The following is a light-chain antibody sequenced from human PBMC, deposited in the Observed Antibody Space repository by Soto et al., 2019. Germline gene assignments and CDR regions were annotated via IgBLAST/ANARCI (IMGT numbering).Light chain of an antibody. J-gene: IGKJ5*01. V-gene: IGKV1-5*01. CDR3: QQYDSFSGT. Sequence: IRMTQSPSSLSASVGDRVTITCRASQSMSSYLNWYQQKPGKAPKFLIYDSSSLESGVPSRFSGSGSGTEFSLTISSLQPDDFATYYCQQYDSFSGTFGQGTRLEI. CDR1: QSMSSY. CDR2: DSS.